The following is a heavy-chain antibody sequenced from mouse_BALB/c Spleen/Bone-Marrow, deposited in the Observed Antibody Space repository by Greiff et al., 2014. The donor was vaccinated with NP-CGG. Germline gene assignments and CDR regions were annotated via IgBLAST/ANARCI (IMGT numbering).Heavy chain of an antibody. CDR1: GYTFTNYW. D-gene: IGHD2-14*01. Sequence: QVQLQQSGAELAKPGASVKMSCKASGYTFTNYWMHWVKQRPGQGLEWIGYINPSTGYTEYNQKFKDKATLTADKSSSTAYMQLSSLTSEGSAVYYCARFYRYDGFAYWGQGTLVTVSA. V-gene: IGHV1-7*01. CDR2: INPSTGYT. CDR3: ARFYRYDGFAY. J-gene: IGHJ3*01.